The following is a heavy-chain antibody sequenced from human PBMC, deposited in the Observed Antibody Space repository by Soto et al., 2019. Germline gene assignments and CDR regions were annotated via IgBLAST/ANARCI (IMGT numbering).Heavy chain of an antibody. CDR2: ISGSGGST. V-gene: IGHV3-23*01. D-gene: IGHD2-2*01. J-gene: IGHJ6*02. CDR1: GFTFISYA. Sequence: GGSLRLSCAASGFTFISYAMSWVRQAPGKGLEWVSAISGSGGSTYYADSVKGRFTISRDNSKNTLYLQMNSLRAEDTAVYYCAKVWCSSTSCPGYYYYYGMDVRGQGTTVTVSS. CDR3: AKVWCSSTSCPGYYYYYGMDV.